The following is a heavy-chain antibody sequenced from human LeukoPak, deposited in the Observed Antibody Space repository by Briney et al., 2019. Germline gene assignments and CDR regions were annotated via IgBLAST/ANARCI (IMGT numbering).Heavy chain of an antibody. CDR1: GYTFTSYY. J-gene: IGHJ6*03. CDR2: INPSGGST. CDR3: ASSDSSSWYSSYYYYYMDV. Sequence: ASVKVSCKASGYTFTSYYMHWVRQAPGQGLGWKGIINPSGGSTSYAQKFPGRVTMTRHMSTSTVYMELSSLRSEDTAVYYCASSDSSSWYSSYYYYYMDVWGKGTTVTVSS. V-gene: IGHV1-46*01. D-gene: IGHD6-13*01.